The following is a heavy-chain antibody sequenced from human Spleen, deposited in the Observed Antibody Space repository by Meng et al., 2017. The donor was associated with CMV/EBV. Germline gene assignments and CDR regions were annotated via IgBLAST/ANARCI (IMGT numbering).Heavy chain of an antibody. Sequence: SETLSLTCSVSGGSIYNYYWSWIRQPPGNGLEWIGYIFYSGSTNYNPSLKSRVTISVDTSKNQFSLKLSSVTAADTAVYYCARRIVGANYFDYWGQGTLVTVSS. D-gene: IGHD1-26*01. CDR3: ARRIVGANYFDY. V-gene: IGHV4-59*01. J-gene: IGHJ4*02. CDR1: GGSIYNYY. CDR2: IFYSGST.